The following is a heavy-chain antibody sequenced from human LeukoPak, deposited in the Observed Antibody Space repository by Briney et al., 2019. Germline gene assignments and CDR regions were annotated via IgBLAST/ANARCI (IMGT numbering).Heavy chain of an antibody. Sequence: PGGSLRLSCAASGFTFSSYSMNWVRQAPGKGLEWVSSISSSSSYIYYADSVKGRFTISRDNSKSTLYLQMNSLRAEDTATYYCARDQRGGTYYFDSWGQGTLVTVSS. CDR1: GFTFSSYS. CDR3: ARDQRGGTYYFDS. D-gene: IGHD2-15*01. J-gene: IGHJ4*02. CDR2: ISSSSSYI. V-gene: IGHV3-21*04.